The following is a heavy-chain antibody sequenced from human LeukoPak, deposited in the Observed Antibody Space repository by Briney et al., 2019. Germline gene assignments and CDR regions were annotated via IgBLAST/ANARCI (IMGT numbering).Heavy chain of an antibody. Sequence: PGGSLRLSCAGSGFTFSSYWMTWVRQAPGKGLEWVANIKQDGSEKYYVDSVKGRFTISRDNAKNSLYLQMNSLRAEDTAVYYRARPRDSGWSKTWDCWGQGTLVTVSS. D-gene: IGHD6-13*01. CDR3: ARPRDSGWSKTWDC. CDR1: GFTFSSYW. CDR2: IKQDGSEK. J-gene: IGHJ4*02. V-gene: IGHV3-7*03.